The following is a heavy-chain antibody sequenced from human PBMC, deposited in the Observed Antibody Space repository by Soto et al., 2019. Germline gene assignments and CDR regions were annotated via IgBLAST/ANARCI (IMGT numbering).Heavy chain of an antibody. CDR1: GFTFSSYA. CDR2: ISYDGSNK. V-gene: IGHV3-30-3*01. Sequence: QAGGSLRLSCAASGFTFSSYAMHWVRQAPGKGLEWVAVISYDGSNKYYADSVKGRFTISRDNSKNTLYLQMNSLRAEDTAVYYCARESDSSGYYLNNYFDYWGQGTLVTVSS. J-gene: IGHJ4*02. D-gene: IGHD3-22*01. CDR3: ARESDSSGYYLNNYFDY.